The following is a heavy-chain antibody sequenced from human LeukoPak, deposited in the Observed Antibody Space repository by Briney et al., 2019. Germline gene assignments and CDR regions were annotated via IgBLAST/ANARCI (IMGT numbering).Heavy chain of an antibody. CDR1: GGSISSYY. V-gene: IGHV4-59*01. Sequence: PSETLSLTCTVSGGSISSYYWSWIRQPPGKGLEWIGYIYYSGSTNYNPSLKSRVTISVDTSKNQFSLKLSSVTAADTAVYYCVLLWFGEKYYMDVWGKGTTVTVSS. J-gene: IGHJ6*03. CDR3: VLLWFGEKYYMDV. CDR2: IYYSGST. D-gene: IGHD3-10*01.